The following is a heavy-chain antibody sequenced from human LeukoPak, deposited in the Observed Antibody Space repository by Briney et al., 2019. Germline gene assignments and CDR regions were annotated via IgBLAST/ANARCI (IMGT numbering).Heavy chain of an antibody. CDR2: IYYSGST. J-gene: IGHJ6*02. V-gene: IGHV4-31*03. D-gene: IGHD6-19*01. Sequence: SETLSLTCTVSGGSVSSASYYWTWIRQPPGKGLEWIGYIYYSGSTYYNPSLKSRVTISVDTSKNQFSLKLSSVTAADTAAYYCARGSVAGYWYYGMDVWGQGTTVTVSS. CDR1: GGSVSSASYY. CDR3: ARGSVAGYWYYGMDV.